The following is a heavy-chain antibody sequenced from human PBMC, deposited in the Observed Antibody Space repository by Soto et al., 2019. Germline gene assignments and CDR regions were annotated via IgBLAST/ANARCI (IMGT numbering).Heavy chain of an antibody. CDR3: ARDDIAARPYYYYGMDV. Sequence: QVQLVQSGAEVKKPGSSVKVSCKASGGTFSSYAISWVRQAPGQGLEWMGGIIPIFGTANYAQKFQGRVTITADESTSTAYRELSSLRSEDTAVYYCARDDIAARPYYYYGMDVWGQGTTVTVSS. J-gene: IGHJ6*02. V-gene: IGHV1-69*01. D-gene: IGHD6-6*01. CDR1: GGTFSSYA. CDR2: IIPIFGTA.